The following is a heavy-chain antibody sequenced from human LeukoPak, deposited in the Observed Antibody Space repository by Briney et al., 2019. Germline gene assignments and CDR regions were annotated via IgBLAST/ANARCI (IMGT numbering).Heavy chain of an antibody. J-gene: IGHJ2*01. CDR3: VRGASSIAALNPFWYFDL. D-gene: IGHD6-6*01. Sequence: ASVKVSCKASGYTFTSYDMHWVRQGPGQGLEWMGIINPSGGSTSYAQKFQGRVTMTRDTSTNTVYMELSSLRSEDTAVFYCVRGASSIAALNPFWYFDLWGRGTLVTVSS. CDR2: INPSGGST. CDR1: GYTFTSYD. V-gene: IGHV1-46*01.